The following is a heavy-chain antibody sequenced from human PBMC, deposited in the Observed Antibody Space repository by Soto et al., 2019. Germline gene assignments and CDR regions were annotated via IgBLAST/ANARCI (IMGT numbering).Heavy chain of an antibody. CDR2: INHSGST. CDR3: ARGDSSSWYNWFDP. CDR1: GGSFSGYY. D-gene: IGHD6-13*01. V-gene: IGHV4-34*01. Sequence: QVQLQQWGAGLLKPSETLSLTCAVYGGSFSGYYWSWIRQPPGKGLEWIGEINHSGSTNYNPSLKSRVTISVETSKNQFSLKLSSVTAADTAVYYCARGDSSSWYNWFDPWGQGTLVTVSS. J-gene: IGHJ5*02.